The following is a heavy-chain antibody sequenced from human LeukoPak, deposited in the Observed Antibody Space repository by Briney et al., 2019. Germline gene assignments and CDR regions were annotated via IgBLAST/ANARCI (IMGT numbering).Heavy chain of an antibody. V-gene: IGHV3-33*01. CDR1: GFTFSSYG. Sequence: GGSLRLSCAASGFTFSSYGMHWVRQAPGKGLDWVAVIWYDGSNKYYADSVKGRFTISRDNSKNTLYLQMNSLRAEDTAVYYCARRGSGSYYNRMDVWGKGTTVTVSS. D-gene: IGHD3-10*01. CDR3: ARRGSGSYYNRMDV. J-gene: IGHJ6*04. CDR2: IWYDGSNK.